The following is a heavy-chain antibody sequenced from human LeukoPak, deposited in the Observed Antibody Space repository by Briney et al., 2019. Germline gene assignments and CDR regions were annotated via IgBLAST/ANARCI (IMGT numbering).Heavy chain of an antibody. V-gene: IGHV3-9*01. Sequence: GGSLRLSCAASGFTFDDYAMHWVRQAPGKGLEWVSGISWNSGSIGYADSVKGRFTISRDNAKNSLYLQMNSLRAEDTALYYCAKDIAGFGPLSEYYFDYWGQGTLVTVSS. D-gene: IGHD3-10*01. J-gene: IGHJ4*02. CDR3: AKDIAGFGPLSEYYFDY. CDR1: GFTFDDYA. CDR2: ISWNSGSI.